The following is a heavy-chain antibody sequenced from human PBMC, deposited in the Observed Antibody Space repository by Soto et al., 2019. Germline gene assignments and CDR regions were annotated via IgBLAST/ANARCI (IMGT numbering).Heavy chain of an antibody. Sequence: PGESLKISCKGSGYNFTNYWIGWVRQMPGKGLESMGIIYPGDSDTRYSPSFQGQVTISADKSISTAYLQWSSLKASDTAMYYCAGGGVRGVVTQTRDYYGMDVWGQGTTVTVSS. D-gene: IGHD3-10*01. CDR2: IYPGDSDT. CDR3: AGGGVRGVVTQTRDYYGMDV. V-gene: IGHV5-51*01. CDR1: GYNFTNYW. J-gene: IGHJ6*02.